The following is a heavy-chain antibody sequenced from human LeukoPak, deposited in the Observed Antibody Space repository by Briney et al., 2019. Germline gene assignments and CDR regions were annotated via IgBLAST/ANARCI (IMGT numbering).Heavy chain of an antibody. V-gene: IGHV1-8*01. J-gene: IGHJ4*02. D-gene: IGHD3-10*01. CDR1: GYTFTSYD. CDR3: ATATMVRGVNTGGY. Sequence: ASVKVSCKASGYTFTSYDINWVRQATGQGLEWMGWMNPNSGNTGYALKFQGRVTLTRDTPISTAYMELSSLRSEDTAVYYCATATMVRGVNTGGYWGQGTLVTVSS. CDR2: MNPNSGNT.